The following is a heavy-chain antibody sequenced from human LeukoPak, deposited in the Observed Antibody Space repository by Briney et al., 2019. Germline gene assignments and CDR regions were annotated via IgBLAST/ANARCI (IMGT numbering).Heavy chain of an antibody. CDR2: IYYSGST. CDR1: GGSISSYY. Sequence: PSETPSLTCTVSGGSISSYYWSWIRQPPGKGLEWIGYIYYSGSTNYNPSLKSRVTISVDTSKNQFSLKLSSMTAADTAVYYCARDRSHDYYYYGMDVWGQGTTVTVSS. CDR3: ARDRSHDYYYYGMDV. J-gene: IGHJ6*02. V-gene: IGHV4-59*01.